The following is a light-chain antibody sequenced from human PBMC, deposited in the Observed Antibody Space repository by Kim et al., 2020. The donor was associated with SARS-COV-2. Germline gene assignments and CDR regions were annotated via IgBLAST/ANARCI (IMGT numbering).Light chain of an antibody. CDR3: QHYHDALFWT. Sequence: EIVLTQSPGTLSLSPGERATLSCRASQSVSSTFLAWYQQKPGQAPRLLIYSASSRAADIPDRFSGSGSGTDFTLTISRVESEDFAVYYCQHYHDALFWTFGQGTKVDIK. V-gene: IGKV3-20*01. CDR1: QSVSSTF. CDR2: SAS. J-gene: IGKJ1*01.